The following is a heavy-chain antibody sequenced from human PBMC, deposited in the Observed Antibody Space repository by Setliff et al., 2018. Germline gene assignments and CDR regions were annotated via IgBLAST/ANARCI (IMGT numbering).Heavy chain of an antibody. V-gene: IGHV4-59*08. CDR1: GDSLRNDY. Sequence: SETLSLTCSVSGDSLRNDYWTWIRQPPGKGLEWIGYIYYGGTTNYNPSLTSRVSISLDTSTSQFSLRLSSLTAADTAVYYCARHKVIKKEFIRLTWFDPWGQGTPVTVSS. D-gene: IGHD3-10*01. CDR3: ARHKVIKKEFIRLTWFDP. CDR2: IYYGGTT. J-gene: IGHJ5*02.